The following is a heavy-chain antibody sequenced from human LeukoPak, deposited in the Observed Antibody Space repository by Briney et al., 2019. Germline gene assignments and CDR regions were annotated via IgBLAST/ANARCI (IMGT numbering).Heavy chain of an antibody. D-gene: IGHD6-25*01. Sequence: GGSLRLSCAASGFTFSNYWMHWVRQAPGKGLVWVSRIKSGGSSTNYADSVKGRFTISRDNAKNTLYLQMNSLRAEDTAVYYCARDRGSDDWFDPWGQGTLVTVSS. J-gene: IGHJ5*02. V-gene: IGHV3-74*01. CDR3: ARDRGSDDWFDP. CDR1: GFTFSNYW. CDR2: IKSGGSST.